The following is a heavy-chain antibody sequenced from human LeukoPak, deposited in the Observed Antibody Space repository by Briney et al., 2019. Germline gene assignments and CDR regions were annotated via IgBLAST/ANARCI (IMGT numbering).Heavy chain of an antibody. Sequence: ASVTVSCKASGYTFTGYYMHWVRQAPGQGLEWMGWINPNSGGTNYAQKFQGRVTMTRDTSISTAYMELSRLRSDDTAVYYCATLAVAGRGAYFDYWGQGTLVTVSS. V-gene: IGHV1-2*02. CDR3: ATLAVAGRGAYFDY. CDR2: INPNSGGT. J-gene: IGHJ4*02. D-gene: IGHD6-19*01. CDR1: GYTFTGYY.